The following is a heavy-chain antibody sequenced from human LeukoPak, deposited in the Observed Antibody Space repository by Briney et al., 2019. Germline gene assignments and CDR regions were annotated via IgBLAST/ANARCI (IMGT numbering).Heavy chain of an antibody. D-gene: IGHD2-15*01. Sequence: PGGSLRLSCAASGFTFSSYGMHWVRQAPGKGLEWVAVIWYDGSNKYYADSVKGRFTISRDNSKNTLYLQMNSLRAEDTAVYYCARRPGYCSGGSCYGVVDAFDIWGQGTMVTVSS. CDR3: ARRPGYCSGGSCYGVVDAFDI. CDR2: IWYDGSNK. V-gene: IGHV3-33*08. J-gene: IGHJ3*02. CDR1: GFTFSSYG.